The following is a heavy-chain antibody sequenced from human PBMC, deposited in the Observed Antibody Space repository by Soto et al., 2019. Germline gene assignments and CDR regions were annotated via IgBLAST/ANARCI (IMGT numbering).Heavy chain of an antibody. D-gene: IGHD2-2*01. CDR1: GYTLTELS. J-gene: IGHJ4*02. CDR2: FDPEDGET. V-gene: IGHV1-24*01. CDR3: ATGIYCSSTSCYLSYDY. Sequence: ASVKVSCKVSGYTLTELSMHWVRQAPGKGLEWMGGFDPEDGETIYAQKFQGRVTMTEDTSTDTAYMELSSLRSEDTAVYYCATGIYCSSTSCYLSYDYWGQGTLVPVSS.